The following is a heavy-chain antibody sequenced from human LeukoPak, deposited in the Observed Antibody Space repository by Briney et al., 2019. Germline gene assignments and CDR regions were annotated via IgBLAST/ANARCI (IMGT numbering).Heavy chain of an antibody. CDR1: GGSISSYY. V-gene: IGHV4-59*01. J-gene: IGHJ4*02. CDR3: ARADSSSWYEVDY. Sequence: SETLSLTCTVSGGSISSYYWSWIRQPPGKGLEWIWYIYYSGSTNYNPSLKSRVTISVDTSKNQFSLKLSSVAAADTAVYYCARADSSSWYEVDYWGQGTLVTVSS. CDR2: IYYSGST. D-gene: IGHD6-13*01.